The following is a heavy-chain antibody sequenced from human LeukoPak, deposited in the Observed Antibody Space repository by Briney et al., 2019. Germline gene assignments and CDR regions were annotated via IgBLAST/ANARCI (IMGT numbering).Heavy chain of an antibody. D-gene: IGHD2-21*02. CDR3: ARDSNGIWYSARQHFDY. V-gene: IGHV4-39*07. CDR2: AYYSGST. CDR1: GGSISGSNYY. Sequence: SETLSLTCTVSGGSISGSNYYWAWIRQPPGKTLDWIGSAYYSGSTYYNPPLKGRVTVSVDTSKNQFSLKLTSVTAADTAVYFCARDSNGIWYSARQHFDYWGQGTLVTVSS. J-gene: IGHJ4*02.